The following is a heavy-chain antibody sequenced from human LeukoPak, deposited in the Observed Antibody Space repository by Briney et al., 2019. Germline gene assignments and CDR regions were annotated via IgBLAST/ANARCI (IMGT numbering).Heavy chain of an antibody. CDR1: GYSFTSYW. D-gene: IGHD3-3*01. J-gene: IGHJ4*02. CDR3: ARLKPTYYDFWSGYYFHY. V-gene: IGHV5-51*01. CDR2: IYPGDSDT. Sequence: GESLKISCKGSGYSFTSYWIGWVRQMPRKGLEWMGIIYPGDSDTRYSPSFQGQVTISADKSISTAYLQWSSLKASDTAMYYCARLKPTYYDFWSGYYFHYWGQGTLVTVSS.